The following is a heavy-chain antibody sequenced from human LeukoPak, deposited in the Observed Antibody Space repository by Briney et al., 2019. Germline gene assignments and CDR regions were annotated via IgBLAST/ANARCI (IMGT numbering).Heavy chain of an antibody. D-gene: IGHD3-16*01. V-gene: IGHV4-34*01. CDR3: ARVMGAFMITFGGVSPTNYFDY. CDR2: INHSGST. CDR1: GGSFSGYY. Sequence: SETLSLTCAVYGGSFSGYYWSWIRQPPGEGLEWIGEINHSGSTNCNPSLKSRVTISVDTSKNQFSLKLSSVTAADTAVYYCARVMGAFMITFGGVSPTNYFDYWGQGTLVTVSS. J-gene: IGHJ4*02.